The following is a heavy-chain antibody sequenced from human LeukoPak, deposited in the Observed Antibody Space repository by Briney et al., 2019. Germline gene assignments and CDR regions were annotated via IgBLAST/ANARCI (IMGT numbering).Heavy chain of an antibody. D-gene: IGHD2-2*01. V-gene: IGHV3-66*01. CDR3: AKASSETNFDQ. Sequence: GGSLRLSCAASGFTFSSYSMNWVRQAPGKGLEWVSVIYRGDNTYYADSVKGRFTISRDNSQNTVFLQMNSLRVDDTAVYYCAKASSETNFDQWGQGTLVTVSS. CDR2: IYRGDNT. J-gene: IGHJ4*02. CDR1: GFTFSSYS.